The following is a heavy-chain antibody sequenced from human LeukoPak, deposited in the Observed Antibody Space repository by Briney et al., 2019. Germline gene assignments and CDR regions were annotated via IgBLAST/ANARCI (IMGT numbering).Heavy chain of an antibody. J-gene: IGHJ4*02. V-gene: IGHV3-21*01. CDR2: IGPTGTDR. CDR1: GFTFSSCG. D-gene: IGHD1-14*01. Sequence: VGSLRLSCAASGFTFSSCGFNWVRQAPGNGLEWVSSIGPTGTDRYYADSVRGRFTSSRDNAKNSMYLQMDSLRDEDTAVYYCATETIGRHYDYWGQGTLLTVSS. CDR3: ATETIGRHYDY.